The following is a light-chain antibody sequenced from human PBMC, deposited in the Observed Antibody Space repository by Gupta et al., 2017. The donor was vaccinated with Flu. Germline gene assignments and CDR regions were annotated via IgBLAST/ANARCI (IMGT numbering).Light chain of an antibody. CDR3: QQSDSTPFT. Sequence: PSSLSASVGDRVTITCRASKIISSNLNWYQHKTGKAPNLLIFAASDVQSGVPSRFSGSGSGTDFTLTISRLQAEDFATYYCQQSDSTPFTFGHGTKVDI. V-gene: IGKV1-39*01. J-gene: IGKJ3*01. CDR2: AAS. CDR1: KIISSN.